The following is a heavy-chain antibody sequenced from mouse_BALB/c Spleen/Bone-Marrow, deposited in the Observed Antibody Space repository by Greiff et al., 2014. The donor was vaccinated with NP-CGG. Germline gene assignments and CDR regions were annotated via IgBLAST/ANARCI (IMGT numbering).Heavy chain of an antibody. CDR1: GFTFSDYG. CDR2: ISNLTYST. J-gene: IGHJ4*01. Sequence: EVHLVESGGALVQPGGSRKLSCAASGFTFSDYGMPWVRQAPGKGLEWMGLISNLTYSTYYTDTVTGRFTISRENAKNTLYLEMSSLRSEDTAMYYCARDTTRKAMDYWGQGTSVTVSS. D-gene: IGHD1-1*01. V-gene: IGHV5-15*02. CDR3: ARDTTRKAMDY.